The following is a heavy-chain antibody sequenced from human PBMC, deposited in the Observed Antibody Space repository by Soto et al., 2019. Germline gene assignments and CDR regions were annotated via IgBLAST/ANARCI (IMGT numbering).Heavy chain of an antibody. J-gene: IGHJ6*02. D-gene: IGHD6-19*01. CDR1: GFTFSSYS. V-gene: IGHV3-21*01. CDR2: ISSSSTYI. Sequence: SLRLSCAASGFTFSSYSMSWVRQAPGKGLEWVSSISSSSTYIYYADSVKGRFTVSRDNAKNSLYLQMNSLRAEDTAVYYCSRGGWQQWQPYYGMDVWGQGTTVTVSS. CDR3: SRGGWQQWQPYYGMDV.